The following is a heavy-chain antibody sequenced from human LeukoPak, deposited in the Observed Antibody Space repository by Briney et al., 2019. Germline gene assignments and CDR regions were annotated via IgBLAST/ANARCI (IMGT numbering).Heavy chain of an antibody. V-gene: IGHV1-69*01. D-gene: IGHD4-23*01. CDR3: ARDPGYGGNGLYAFDI. CDR1: GGTFSSYA. Sequence: GSSVKVSCKASGGTFSSYAISWVRQAPGQGLEWMGGIIPIFGTANYAQKFQGRVTITADESTSTAYMELSSLRSEDTAVYYCARDPGYGGNGLYAFDIWGQGTMVTVSS. J-gene: IGHJ3*02. CDR2: IIPIFGTA.